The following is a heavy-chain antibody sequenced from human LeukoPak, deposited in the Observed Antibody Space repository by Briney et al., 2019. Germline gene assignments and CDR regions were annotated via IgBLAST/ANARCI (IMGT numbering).Heavy chain of an antibody. D-gene: IGHD3-3*01. Sequence: GTSVKVSCKASGFTFTSSAMQWVRQARGQRLEWIGWIVVGSGNTNYAQKFQERVTITRDMSTSTAYMELSSLRSEDTAVYYCAGDYDFWPDPYGWFDPWGQGTLVTVSS. J-gene: IGHJ5*02. CDR3: AGDYDFWPDPYGWFDP. CDR1: GFTFTSSA. CDR2: IVVGSGNT. V-gene: IGHV1-58*02.